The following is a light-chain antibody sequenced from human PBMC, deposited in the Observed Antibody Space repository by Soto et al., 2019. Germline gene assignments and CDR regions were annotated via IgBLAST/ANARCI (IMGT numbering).Light chain of an antibody. CDR1: SSDVGAYNY. J-gene: IGLJ1*01. CDR3: CSYADNNDYV. Sequence: LTQPPSASGSLGQSVTISCTGTSSDVGAYNYVSWYQQHPGRAPKLMIYEVTRRPSGVPDRFSGSKSGNTASLNVSGLQAEDEADYYCCSYADNNDYVFGTGTKVTVL. CDR2: EVT. V-gene: IGLV2-8*01.